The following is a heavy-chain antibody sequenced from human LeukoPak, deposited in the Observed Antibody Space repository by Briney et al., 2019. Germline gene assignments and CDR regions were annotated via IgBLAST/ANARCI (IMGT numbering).Heavy chain of an antibody. CDR3: AKDSPLYGSGSYYDY. CDR1: GFTFSSYS. D-gene: IGHD3-10*01. Sequence: GGSLRLSCAASGFTFSSYSMNWVRQAPGKGLEWVSYISSSSSTIYYADSVKGRFTISRDNARNSLYLQMNSLRAEDTAVYYCAKDSPLYGSGSYYDYWGQGTLVTVSS. V-gene: IGHV3-48*04. CDR2: ISSSSSTI. J-gene: IGHJ4*02.